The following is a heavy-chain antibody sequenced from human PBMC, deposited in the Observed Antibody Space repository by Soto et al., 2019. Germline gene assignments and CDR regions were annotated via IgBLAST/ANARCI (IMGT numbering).Heavy chain of an antibody. Sequence: SETLSLTCTVSGGSISSSSYYWGWIRQPPGKGLEWIGSIYYSGSTYYNPSLKSRVTISVDTSKNQFSLKLSSVTAADTAVYYCARSSSWYPMDVWGKGTTVTVSS. D-gene: IGHD6-13*01. CDR1: GGSISSSSYY. J-gene: IGHJ6*03. CDR3: ARSSSWYPMDV. V-gene: IGHV4-39*01. CDR2: IYYSGST.